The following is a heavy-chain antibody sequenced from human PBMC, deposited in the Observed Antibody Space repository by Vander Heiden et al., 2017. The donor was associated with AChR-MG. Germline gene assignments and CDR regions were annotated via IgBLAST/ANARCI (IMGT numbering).Heavy chain of an antibody. CDR1: GFPFSSYA. CDR3: AKDTVYQQQHFDY. V-gene: IGHV3-23*01. D-gene: IGHD6-13*01. J-gene: IGHJ4*02. Sequence: EVQLLESGGGLVQPGGSLRLSCAASGFPFSSYAMSWVRQAPGKGLEWVSAISGSGGSTYYADSVKGRFTISRDNSKNTLYLQMNSLRAEDTAVYYCAKDTVYQQQHFDYWGQGTLVTVSS. CDR2: ISGSGGST.